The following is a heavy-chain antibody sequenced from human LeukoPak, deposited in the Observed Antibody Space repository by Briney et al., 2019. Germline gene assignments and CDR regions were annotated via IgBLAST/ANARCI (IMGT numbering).Heavy chain of an antibody. CDR1: GITLSNYG. J-gene: IGHJ4*02. CDR3: AKRGVVIRVILVGFHKEAYYFDS. Sequence: GGSLRLSCAVSGITLSNYGMSWVRQAPGKGLEWVAGISDSGGSTNYADSVKGRFTISRDNSKNTLYLQMNSLRAEDTAVYFCAKRGVVIRVILVGFHKEAYYFDSWGQGALVTVSS. D-gene: IGHD3-22*01. V-gene: IGHV3-23*01. CDR2: ISDSGGST.